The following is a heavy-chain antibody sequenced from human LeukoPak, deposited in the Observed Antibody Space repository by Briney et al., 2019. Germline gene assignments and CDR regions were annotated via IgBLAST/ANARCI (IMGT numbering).Heavy chain of an antibody. CDR3: ARLLRYGGRAFDI. CDR1: EYTFTGYY. J-gene: IGHJ3*02. CDR2: INPNSGGT. V-gene: IGHV1-2*02. Sequence: ASVKVSCKTSEYTFTGYYMHWVRQAPGQGLEWMGWINPNSGGTNYAQKFQGRVTMTRDTSISTAYMELSRLRSDDTAVYYCARLLRYGGRAFDIWGQGTMVTVSS. D-gene: IGHD3-22*01.